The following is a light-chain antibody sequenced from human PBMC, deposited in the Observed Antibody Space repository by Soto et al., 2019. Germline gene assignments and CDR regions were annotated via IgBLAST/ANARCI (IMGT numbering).Light chain of an antibody. CDR1: QSVSSN. Sequence: EIVLTQSPATLSVSPGERATLSCRASQSVSSNLAWYQQKPGQAPRLFXYGASTRAAGIPARFSGSGSGTEFTLIISSLQSEDFAAYYCQDYSDWPTWTFGQGTKVDI. V-gene: IGKV3-15*01. J-gene: IGKJ1*01. CDR3: QDYSDWPTWT. CDR2: GAS.